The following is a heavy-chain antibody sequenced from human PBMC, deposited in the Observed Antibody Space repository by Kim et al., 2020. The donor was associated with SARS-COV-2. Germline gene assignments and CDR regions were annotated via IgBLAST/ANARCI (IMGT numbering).Heavy chain of an antibody. D-gene: IGHD5-18*01. V-gene: IGHV3-11*05. J-gene: IGHJ4*02. CDR3: ARVAVDTAMSPRGFDY. Sequence: SVKGRFTIARDNAKNSLYLQMNSLRAEDTAVYYCARVAVDTAMSPRGFDYWGQGTLVTVSS.